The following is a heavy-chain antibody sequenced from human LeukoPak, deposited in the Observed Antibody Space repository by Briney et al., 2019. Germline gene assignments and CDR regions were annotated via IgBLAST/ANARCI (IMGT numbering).Heavy chain of an antibody. CDR1: GYTFTSYG. CDR2: ISAYNGNT. J-gene: IGHJ5*02. Sequence: ASVKVSCKASGYTFTSYGISWVRQAPGQGLEWMGWISAYNGNTNCAQKLQGRVTMTTDTSTSTAYMELRSLRSDDTAVYYCARSLPYDFWSGYYFDLGWFDPWGQGTLVTVSS. CDR3: ARSLPYDFWSGYYFDLGWFDP. D-gene: IGHD3-3*01. V-gene: IGHV1-18*01.